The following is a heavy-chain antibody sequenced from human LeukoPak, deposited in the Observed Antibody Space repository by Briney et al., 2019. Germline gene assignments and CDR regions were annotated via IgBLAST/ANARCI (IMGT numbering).Heavy chain of an antibody. Sequence: PSGTLSLTCAVSGGSISSSNWWSWVRQPPGKGLEWIGEIYHSGSTNYNPSLKSRVTISVDKSKNQFSLNLSSVTAADTAVYYCARVYGAGYDFRGAFDIWGQGTMVTVSS. D-gene: IGHD5-12*01. J-gene: IGHJ3*02. CDR1: GGSISSSNW. CDR3: ARVYGAGYDFRGAFDI. V-gene: IGHV4-4*02. CDR2: IYHSGST.